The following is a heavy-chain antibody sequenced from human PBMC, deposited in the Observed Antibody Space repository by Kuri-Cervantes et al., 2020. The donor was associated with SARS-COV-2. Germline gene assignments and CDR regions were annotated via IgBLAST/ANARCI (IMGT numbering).Heavy chain of an antibody. CDR1: GGSFGGYY. D-gene: IGHD4-11*01. J-gene: IGHJ4*02. CDR3: ARGLTTITLYFFDS. CDR2: ITPSGNT. Sequence: WGTLTLSCAVSGGSFGGYYWNWIRQPPGKGLEWIGEITPSGNTNYNPSLKGRVTISVDASKKQSSLKLSSVAAADTAMYYCARGLTTITLYFFDSWGQGTLVTVSS. V-gene: IGHV4-34*01.